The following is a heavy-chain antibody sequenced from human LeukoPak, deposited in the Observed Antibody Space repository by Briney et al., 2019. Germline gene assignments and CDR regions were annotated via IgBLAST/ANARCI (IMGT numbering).Heavy chain of an antibody. V-gene: IGHV4-34*01. Sequence: PSETLSLTCAVHGGSFSGYYWSWIRQPPGKGLEWIGEINHSGSTNYNPSLKSRVTISVDTSKNQFSLKLSSVTAADTAVYYCARGYSYCSSTSCYRLGTKVLLDYWGQGTLVTVSS. CDR2: INHSGST. J-gene: IGHJ4*02. D-gene: IGHD2-2*01. CDR1: GGSFSGYY. CDR3: ARGYSYCSSTSCYRLGTKVLLDY.